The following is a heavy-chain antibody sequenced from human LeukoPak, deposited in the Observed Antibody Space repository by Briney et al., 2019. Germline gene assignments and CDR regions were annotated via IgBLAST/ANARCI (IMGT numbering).Heavy chain of an antibody. Sequence: TGGSLRLSCAASGFTFSSYAMSWVRQAPGKGLEWVSAISGSDGSTYYADSVKGRFTISRDNSKNTLYLQMNSLRAEDTAVYYCAKGLVVVPAAPLDYWGQGTLVTVSS. CDR1: GFTFSSYA. CDR2: ISGSDGST. V-gene: IGHV3-23*01. D-gene: IGHD2-2*01. CDR3: AKGLVVVPAAPLDY. J-gene: IGHJ4*02.